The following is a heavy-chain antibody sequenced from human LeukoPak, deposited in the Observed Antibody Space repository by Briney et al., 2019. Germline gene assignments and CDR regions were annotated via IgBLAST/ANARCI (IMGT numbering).Heavy chain of an antibody. CDR1: RFTFSSYS. J-gene: IGHJ4*02. Sequence: KTGGSLRLSCAASRFTFSSYSMNWVRQAPGKGLEWVSSISSSSSYIYYADSVKGRFTISRDNAKNSLYLQMNSLRAEDTAVYYCARDIDYGGNRCDYWGQGTLVTVSS. V-gene: IGHV3-21*01. D-gene: IGHD4-17*01. CDR2: ISSSSSYI. CDR3: ARDIDYGGNRCDY.